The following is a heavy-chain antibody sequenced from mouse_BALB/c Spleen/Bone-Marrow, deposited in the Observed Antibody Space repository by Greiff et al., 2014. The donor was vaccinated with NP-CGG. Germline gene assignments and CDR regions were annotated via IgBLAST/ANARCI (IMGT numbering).Heavy chain of an antibody. CDR1: GYTFTDYA. J-gene: IGHJ4*01. CDR2: INTYFGDI. D-gene: IGHD2-5*01. CDR3: ARGYSNNYAMDY. V-gene: IGHV1S137*01. Sequence: VQLQQSGAELVRPGVSVKISCKGSGYTFTDYAMHWVKQSHAESLEWIGVINTYFGDISYNQKFKGKATIAVDETSRTVYMELARLTAEDSAIYYCARGYSNNYAMDYWGQGTSVTVSS.